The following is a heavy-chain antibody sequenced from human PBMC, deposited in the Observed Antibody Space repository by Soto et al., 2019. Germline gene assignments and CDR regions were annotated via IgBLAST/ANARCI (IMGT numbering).Heavy chain of an antibody. CDR1: GFTFSSYA. CDR3: ANSSSSSSGYKDYYYYGMDV. V-gene: IGHV3-23*01. J-gene: IGHJ6*02. CDR2: ISGSGYST. D-gene: IGHD6-6*01. Sequence: EVQLLESGGGLVQPGGSLRLSCAASGFTFSSYAMSWVRQAPGKGLEWVSAISGSGYSTYYADSVKGRFTISRDNSKNTLYLQMNSLRAEDTAVYYCANSSSSSSGYKDYYYYGMDVWGQGTTVTVSS.